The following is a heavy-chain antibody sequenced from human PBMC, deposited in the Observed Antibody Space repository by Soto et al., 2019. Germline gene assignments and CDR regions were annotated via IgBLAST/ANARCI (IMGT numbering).Heavy chain of an antibody. CDR2: IKQDGSAK. CDR1: GFTFSSYW. J-gene: IGHJ6*02. Sequence: EVQLVESGGGLVQPGGSLRLSCAASGFTFSSYWMSWVRQAPGKGLEWVANIKQDGSAKNYVDSVKGRFTISRDNAKNSLYLQMNSLRAEDTAVYYCARDQKYSSSWNYYGMDVWGQGTTVTVSS. CDR3: ARDQKYSSSWNYYGMDV. D-gene: IGHD6-13*01. V-gene: IGHV3-7*01.